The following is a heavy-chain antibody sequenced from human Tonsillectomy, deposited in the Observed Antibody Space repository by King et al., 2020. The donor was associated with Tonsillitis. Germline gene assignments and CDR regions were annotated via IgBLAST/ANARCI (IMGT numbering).Heavy chain of an antibody. Sequence: QLQESGPGLVKPSETLSLTCSVSGGSISSYYWSWIRQPAGKGLEWIGRVYASGGTNYNPSLKSRVTMSVDTSKSQFSLQLTTVTAADTAVYYCARDLSSSTGYGGYHYYGMDVWGQGTTVTVS. CDR3: ARDLSSSTGYGGYHYYGMDV. CDR1: GGSISSYY. CDR2: VYASGGT. J-gene: IGHJ6*02. D-gene: IGHD6-13*01. V-gene: IGHV4-4*07.